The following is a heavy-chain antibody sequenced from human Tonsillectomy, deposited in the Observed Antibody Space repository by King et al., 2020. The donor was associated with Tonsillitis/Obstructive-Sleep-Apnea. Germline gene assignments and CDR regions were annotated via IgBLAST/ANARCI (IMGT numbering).Heavy chain of an antibody. D-gene: IGHD6-6*01. V-gene: IGHV3-73*01. CDR3: TSDEGDY. Sequence: VQLVESGGGLVQPGGPLKLSCAASGFSFSGSAMNWVRQASGKGLEWVGRIRSKANSYATAYAASLKGRFTISRDDSKNTAYLQMNSLKTEDTAVYYCTSDEGDYWGQGTLVTVSS. J-gene: IGHJ4*02. CDR1: GFSFSGSA. CDR2: IRSKANSYAT.